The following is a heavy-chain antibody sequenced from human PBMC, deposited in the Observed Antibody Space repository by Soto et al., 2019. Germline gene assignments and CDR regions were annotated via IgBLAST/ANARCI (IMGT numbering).Heavy chain of an antibody. J-gene: IGHJ4*02. CDR2: ISSSGSTI. CDR1: GVPFSYYY. D-gene: IGHD6-19*01. Sequence: GGSLRLSCAASGVPFSYYYMILIRQAPGKGLEWVSYISSSGSTIYYADSVKGRFTISRDNAKNSLYLQMNSPRAEDTAVYYCARENSSGWYGFDYWGQGNLVTVSA. CDR3: ARENSSGWYGFDY. V-gene: IGHV3-11*01.